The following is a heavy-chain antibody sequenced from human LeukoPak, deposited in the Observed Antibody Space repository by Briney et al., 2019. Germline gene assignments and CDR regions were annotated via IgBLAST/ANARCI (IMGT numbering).Heavy chain of an antibody. CDR2: IIPIFGTA. D-gene: IGHD2-15*01. V-gene: IGHV1-69*13. J-gene: IGHJ6*03. Sequence: SVKVSCKASGGTFSSYAISWVRQAPGQGLEWMGGIIPIFGTANYAQKFQGRVTITADESTSTAYMELSSLRSEDTAVYYCARDRGGRPNYYYYYMDVWGKGPTVTISS. CDR3: ARDRGGRPNYYYYYMDV. CDR1: GGTFSSYA.